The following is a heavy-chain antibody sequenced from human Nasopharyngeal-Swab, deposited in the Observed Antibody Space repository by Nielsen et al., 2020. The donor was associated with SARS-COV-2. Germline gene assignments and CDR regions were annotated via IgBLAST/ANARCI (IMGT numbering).Heavy chain of an antibody. Sequence: ESLKISCAVSGYSISSGYYWGWIRQPPGKGLEWIGSIYHSGSTYYNPSLKSRVTISVDTSKNQFSLKLSSVTAADTAVYYCARHGDYDFWSGYPRTVPFDYWGQGTLVTVSP. V-gene: IGHV4-38-2*01. CDR2: IYHSGST. CDR1: GYSISSGYY. CDR3: ARHGDYDFWSGYPRTVPFDY. D-gene: IGHD3-3*01. J-gene: IGHJ4*02.